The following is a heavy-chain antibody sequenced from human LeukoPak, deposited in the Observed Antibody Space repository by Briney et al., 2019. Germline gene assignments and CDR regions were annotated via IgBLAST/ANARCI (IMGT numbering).Heavy chain of an antibody. J-gene: IGHJ4*02. CDR2: IYTSGST. Sequence: TLSLTCTVSGGSISSGGYYWSWIRQPAGKGLEWIGRIYTSGSTNYNPSLKSRVTMSVDTSKNQFSLKLSSVTAADTAVYYCAREPWGLDYWGQGTLVTVSS. CDR1: GGSISSGGYY. D-gene: IGHD7-27*01. CDR3: AREPWGLDY. V-gene: IGHV4-61*02.